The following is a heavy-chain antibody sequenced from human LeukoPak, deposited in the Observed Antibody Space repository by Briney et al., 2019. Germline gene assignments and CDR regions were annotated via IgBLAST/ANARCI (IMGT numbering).Heavy chain of an antibody. D-gene: IGHD2-2*01. CDR1: GFTFSSYA. J-gene: IGHJ5*02. CDR2: ISGSGDNT. CDR3: AKKLGYCSSTSCPPWFDP. Sequence: PGGSLRLSCAASGFTFSSYAMSWVRQAPGKGLEWVSAISGSGDNTYYADSVKGRFTISRDNSKNTLYLQMNSLRAEDTAVYYCAKKLGYCSSTSCPPWFDPWGQGTLVTVSS. V-gene: IGHV3-23*01.